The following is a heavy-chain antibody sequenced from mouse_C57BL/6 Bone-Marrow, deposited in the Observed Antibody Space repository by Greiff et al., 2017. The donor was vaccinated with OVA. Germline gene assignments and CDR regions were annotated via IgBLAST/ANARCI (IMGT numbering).Heavy chain of an antibody. CDR1: GFSLTSYG. Sequence: QVQLKESGPGLVQPSQSLSITCTVSGFSLTSYGVHWVRQSPGKGLEWLGVIWSGGSTDYNAAFISRLSISKDNSKSQVFFKMNSLQADDTAIYYCARDDYSKFYWCAYWGQGTLVTVSA. CDR3: ARDDYSKFYWCAY. J-gene: IGHJ3*01. CDR2: IWSGGST. D-gene: IGHD2-5*01. V-gene: IGHV2-2*01.